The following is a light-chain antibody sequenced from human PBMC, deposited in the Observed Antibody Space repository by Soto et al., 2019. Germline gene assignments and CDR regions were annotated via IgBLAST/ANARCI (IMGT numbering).Light chain of an antibody. V-gene: IGKV3-11*01. J-gene: IGKJ5*01. CDR3: QQRSNWPPIT. Sequence: EIVLTQSPGTLALSPGERATLPCRASQSVSSYLAWYQQKPGQAPRLLIYDASNRATGIPARFSGSGSGTDLTLTVSSLEPEDFAVYYCQQRSNWPPITFGQGTRLEI. CDR2: DAS. CDR1: QSVSSY.